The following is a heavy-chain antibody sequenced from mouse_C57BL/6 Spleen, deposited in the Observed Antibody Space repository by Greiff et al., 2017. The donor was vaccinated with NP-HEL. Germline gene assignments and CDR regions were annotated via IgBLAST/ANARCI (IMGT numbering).Heavy chain of an antibody. J-gene: IGHJ3*01. V-gene: IGHV1-69*01. CDR1: GYTFTSYW. CDR2: IDPSDSYT. D-gene: IGHD1-1*01. CDR3: AKNYYGSSHSFAY. Sequence: QVQLQQPGAELVMPGASVKLSCKASGYTFTSYWMHWVKQRPGQGLEWIGEIDPSDSYTNYNQKFKGKSTLTVDKSSSTAYMQLSSLTSEDSAVYYCAKNYYGSSHSFAYWGQRTLVTVSA.